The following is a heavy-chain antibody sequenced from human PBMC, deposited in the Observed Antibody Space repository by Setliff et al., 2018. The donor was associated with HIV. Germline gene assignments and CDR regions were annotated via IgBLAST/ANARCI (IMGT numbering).Heavy chain of an antibody. CDR2: LSADSSNK. CDR3: ARDLNWAFDY. CDR1: GFTFNKAW. V-gene: IGHV3-48*01. D-gene: IGHD3-16*01. J-gene: IGHJ4*02. Sequence: PGGSLRLSCAASGFTFNKAWMNWVRQAPGKGLQWVAHLSADSSNKDYADSVKGRFTISRDNAKNSLSLQMNSLRAGDTGVYYCARDLNWAFDYWGQGSLVTVSS.